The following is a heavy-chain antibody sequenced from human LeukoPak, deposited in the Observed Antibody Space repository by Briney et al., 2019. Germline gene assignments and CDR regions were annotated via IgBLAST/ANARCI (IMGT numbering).Heavy chain of an antibody. J-gene: IGHJ6*02. CDR3: ARDRHYDFWSGYYTGYYYYYGMDV. Sequence: GGSLRLSCAASGFTFNTYTMNWVRQAPGKGLEWVSYISGSSGIIDYADSVRGRFTISRDNAKNSLYLQMNSLRAEDTAVYYCARDRHYDFWSGYYTGYYYYYGMDVWGQGTTVTVSS. D-gene: IGHD3-3*01. V-gene: IGHV3-48*04. CDR2: ISGSSGII. CDR1: GFTFNTYT.